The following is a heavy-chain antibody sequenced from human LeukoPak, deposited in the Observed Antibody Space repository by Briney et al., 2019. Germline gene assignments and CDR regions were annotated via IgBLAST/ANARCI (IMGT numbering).Heavy chain of an antibody. CDR1: GFTFSSYS. Sequence: KAGGSLRLSCAASGFTFSSYSMNWVRQAPGKGLEWVSSISYIYYADSVKGRFTISSDNAKNSLYLQMNSLRAEDTAVYYCARDLLDSGYGGYWGQGTLVTVSS. D-gene: IGHD5-12*01. CDR3: ARDLLDSGYGGY. V-gene: IGHV3-21*01. CDR2: ISYI. J-gene: IGHJ4*02.